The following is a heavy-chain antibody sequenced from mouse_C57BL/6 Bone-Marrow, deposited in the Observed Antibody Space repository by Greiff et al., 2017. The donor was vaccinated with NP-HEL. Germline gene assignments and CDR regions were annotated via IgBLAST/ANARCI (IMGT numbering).Heavy chain of an antibody. V-gene: IGHV3-6*01. D-gene: IGHD3-3*01. Sequence: ESGPGLVKPSQSLSLTCSVTGYSITSGYYWNWIRQFPGNKLEWMGYISYDGSNNYNPSLKNRISITRDTSKNQFFLKLNSVTTEDTATYYCAREGLGVYYWGQGTTLTVSS. J-gene: IGHJ2*01. CDR3: AREGLGVYY. CDR2: ISYDGSN. CDR1: GYSITSGYY.